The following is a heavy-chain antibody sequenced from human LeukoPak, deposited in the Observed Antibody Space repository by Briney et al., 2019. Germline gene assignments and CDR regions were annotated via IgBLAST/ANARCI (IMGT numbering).Heavy chain of an antibody. CDR2: IYTSVGT. J-gene: IGHJ4*02. Sequence: SETLSLTCTVSGASISRYYWTWIRQPAGKGLEWIGNIYTSVGTNYNPSLKSRVTMSLDTSKNQFSLKPNSVTAADTAVYYCAREEDTSGYYHYVVSWGQGTLVTVSS. CDR1: GASISRYY. D-gene: IGHD3-22*01. V-gene: IGHV4-4*07. CDR3: AREEDTSGYYHYVVS.